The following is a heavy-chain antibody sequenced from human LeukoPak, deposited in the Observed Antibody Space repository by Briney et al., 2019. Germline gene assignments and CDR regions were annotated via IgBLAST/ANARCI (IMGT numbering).Heavy chain of an antibody. CDR2: ISSSSSYI. V-gene: IGHV3-21*01. CDR3: ARDPLYYDFWSGYPGGMDV. D-gene: IGHD3-3*01. J-gene: IGHJ6*02. CDR1: GFTFSSYS. Sequence: GGSLRLSCAASGFTFSSYSMNWVRQAPGKGPEWVSSISSSSSYIYYADSVKGRFTISRDNAKNSLYLQMNSLRAEDTAVYYCARDPLYYDFWSGYPGGMDVWGQGTTVTVSS.